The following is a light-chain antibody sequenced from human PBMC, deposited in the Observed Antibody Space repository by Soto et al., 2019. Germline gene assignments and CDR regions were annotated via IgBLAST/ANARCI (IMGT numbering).Light chain of an antibody. J-gene: IGKJ4*01. Sequence: ETFLTQSPANLSVSPEERATLSCRASESVSDDLAWYQQKPGQAPRLLIYGASSRATGIPDRFSGSGSGTEFSLTISILQSEDFAVYYCQEYNHWHPFTFGGGTKVDI. CDR3: QEYNHWHPFT. V-gene: IGKV3D-15*03. CDR2: GAS. CDR1: ESVSDD.